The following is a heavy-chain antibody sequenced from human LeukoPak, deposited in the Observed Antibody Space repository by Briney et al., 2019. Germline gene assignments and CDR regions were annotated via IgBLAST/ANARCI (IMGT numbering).Heavy chain of an antibody. V-gene: IGHV4-61*02. CDR1: GGSISSGSYY. Sequence: PSQTLSLTCTASGGSISSGSYYWSWIRQPAGKGLEWIGRIYTSGSTNYNPSLKSRVTISVDTSKNQFSLKLSSVTAADTAVYYCARDRSSWHNYFDYWGQGTLVTVSS. D-gene: IGHD6-13*01. CDR3: ARDRSSWHNYFDY. CDR2: IYTSGST. J-gene: IGHJ4*02.